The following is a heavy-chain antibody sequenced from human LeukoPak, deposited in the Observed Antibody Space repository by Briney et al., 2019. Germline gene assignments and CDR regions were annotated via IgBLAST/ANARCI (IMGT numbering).Heavy chain of an antibody. V-gene: IGHV4-4*07. CDR1: GGSISSYY. Sequence: SETLSLTCTVSGGSISSYYWSWIRQPPGKGLEWIGRIHTSGATNYNPSLKSRVTMSVDTSKNQFSLKLSSVTAADTAMYYCARTPVAMSTISALDIWGQGTKVTVSS. CDR2: IHTSGAT. J-gene: IGHJ3*02. D-gene: IGHD5/OR15-5a*01. CDR3: ARTPVAMSTISALDI.